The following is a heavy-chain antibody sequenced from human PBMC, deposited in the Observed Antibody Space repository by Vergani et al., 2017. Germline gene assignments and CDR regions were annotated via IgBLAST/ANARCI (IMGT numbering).Heavy chain of an antibody. D-gene: IGHD2-21*01. J-gene: IGHJ3*02. V-gene: IGHV4-59*01. Sequence: QVQLQESGPGLVKPSETLSLTCTVSGGSISSYYWSWIRQPPGQGLEWIGYIYYSGSTNYNPSLKSRVTISVDTSKNQFSMKLSSVTAADTAGYYCARNTYCGGEGYSDAFDMWGQGTMVTVSS. CDR1: GGSISSYY. CDR3: ARNTYCGGEGYSDAFDM. CDR2: IYYSGST.